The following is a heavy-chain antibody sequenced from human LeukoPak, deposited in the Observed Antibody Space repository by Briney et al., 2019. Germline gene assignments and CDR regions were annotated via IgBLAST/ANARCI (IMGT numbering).Heavy chain of an antibody. CDR2: ISTYSGNT. D-gene: IGHD2-15*01. CDR1: GYTFTSCG. J-gene: IGHJ6*03. CDR3: AREGSPFYYYYMDV. V-gene: IGHV1-18*01. Sequence: ASVKVSCKASGYTFTSCGISWVRQAPGQGLEWMGWISTYSGNTNYAQKLQGRVTMTTDTSTSIAYMELRSLRSDDTAVYYCAREGSPFYYYYMDVWGKGTTVTVSS.